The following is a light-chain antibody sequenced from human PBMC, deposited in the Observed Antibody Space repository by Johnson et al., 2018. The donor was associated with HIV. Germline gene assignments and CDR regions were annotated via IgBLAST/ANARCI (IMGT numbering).Light chain of an antibody. Sequence: QSVLTQPPSVSAAPGQKVTISCSGNNSNFGNYYLSWYQHLPGTAPKLLIYDNNKRPSGIPDRFSGSKSGTSATLGITGLQTGDEADYYCGTWDSSLSAYVFGTGTKVTVL. V-gene: IGLV1-51*01. CDR2: DNN. CDR3: GTWDSSLSAYV. CDR1: NSNFGNYY. J-gene: IGLJ1*01.